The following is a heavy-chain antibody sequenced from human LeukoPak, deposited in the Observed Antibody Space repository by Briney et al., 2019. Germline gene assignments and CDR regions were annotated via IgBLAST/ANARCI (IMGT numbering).Heavy chain of an antibody. CDR1: GLTFSGYE. CDR3: GGPFPFPPVDL. V-gene: IGHV3-48*03. Sequence: GGSLRLSCAASGLTFSGYEMNWVRQAPGKGLEWVSYISSSGSTIYYADSVKGRFTISRDNAKNSLYLQMHSLRVDDTPVYYCGGPFPFPPVDLWGQGTPVTVSS. J-gene: IGHJ6*02. D-gene: IGHD2-21*01. CDR2: ISSSGSTI.